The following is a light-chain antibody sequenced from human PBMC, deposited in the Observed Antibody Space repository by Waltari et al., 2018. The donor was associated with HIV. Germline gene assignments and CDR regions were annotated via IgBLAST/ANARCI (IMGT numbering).Light chain of an antibody. CDR2: LNSDGRH. CDR3: QTWDTDIQL. CDR1: SGHSSYA. Sequence: QLVLTQSPSASASLGASVKLTCTLSSGHSSYAIAWHQQQPEKGPRYLMKLNSDGRHIKGDGIPDRYSGSSSGAERYLTISRRQSDDEADYYCQTWDTDIQLVGGGTKLTVL. J-gene: IGLJ2*01. V-gene: IGLV4-69*01.